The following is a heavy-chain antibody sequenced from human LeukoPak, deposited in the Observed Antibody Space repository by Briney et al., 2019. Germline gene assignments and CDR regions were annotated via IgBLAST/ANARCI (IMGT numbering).Heavy chain of an antibody. D-gene: IGHD3-10*01. CDR3: ARAGVLWFGELLPAGWFDP. CDR2: IYYSGST. V-gene: IGHV4-39*07. J-gene: IGHJ5*02. Sequence: SETLSLTCTLSGGSISSSTSYWGWIRQSPGKGLEWIGSIYYSGSTYYNPSLKSRVPISVDTSKNQFSLKLSSVTAADTAVYCCARAGVLWFGELLPAGWFDPWGQGTLVTVSS. CDR1: GGSISSSTSY.